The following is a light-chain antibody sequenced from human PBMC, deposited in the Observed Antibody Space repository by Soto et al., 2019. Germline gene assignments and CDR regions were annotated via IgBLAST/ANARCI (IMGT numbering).Light chain of an antibody. J-gene: IGLJ1*01. Sequence: QSALTQPASVSGSPGQSIAISCTGTSSDVGGYSYVSWYQQQPGKAPKLMISDVSNRPSGVSDRFSGSKSGNTASLTISGLQAEDVADYYCASYTTSSTYVFGTGTKLTVL. CDR3: ASYTTSSTYV. CDR2: DVS. CDR1: SSDVGGYSY. V-gene: IGLV2-14*01.